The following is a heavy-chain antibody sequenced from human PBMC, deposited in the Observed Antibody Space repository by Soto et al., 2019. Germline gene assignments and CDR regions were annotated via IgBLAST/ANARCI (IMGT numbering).Heavy chain of an antibody. Sequence: ASVKVSCKASGYTFTSYDINWVRQATGQGLELMGWMNPNSGNTGYAQKFQGRVTMTRNTSISTAYMELSSLRSEDTAVYYCARGLRITIFGVVIIRGYFDYWGQGTLVTVYS. CDR1: GYTFTSYD. V-gene: IGHV1-8*01. D-gene: IGHD3-3*01. CDR2: MNPNSGNT. CDR3: ARGLRITIFGVVIIRGYFDY. J-gene: IGHJ4*02.